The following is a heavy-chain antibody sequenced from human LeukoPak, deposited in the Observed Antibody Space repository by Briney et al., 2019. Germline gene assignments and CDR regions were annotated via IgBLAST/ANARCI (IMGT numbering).Heavy chain of an antibody. CDR1: GFTFSDYY. D-gene: IGHD2-15*01. V-gene: IGHV3-30*03. CDR3: ARAGQERCSGGSCYRSYYYYYYMDV. CDR2: ISYDGSNK. J-gene: IGHJ6*03. Sequence: GGSLRLSCAASGFTFSDYYMSWIRQAPGKGLEWVAVISYDGSNKYYADSVKGRFTISRDNSKNTLYLQMNSLRAEDTAVYYCARAGQERCSGGSCYRSYYYYYYMDVWGKGTTVTVSS.